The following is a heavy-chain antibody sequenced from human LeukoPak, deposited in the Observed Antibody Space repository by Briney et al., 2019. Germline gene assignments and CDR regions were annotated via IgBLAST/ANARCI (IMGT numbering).Heavy chain of an antibody. V-gene: IGHV3-23*01. CDR3: AKGSYSGFSARADY. CDR1: GFTFSSYA. Sequence: GGSLRLSCAASGFTFSSYAMSWVRQAPGKGLEWVSAISGSDVSTFYADSVKGRFTISRDDSKNTVYLQMNSLRAEDTAVYYCAKGSYSGFSARADYWGQGILVTVSS. CDR2: ISGSDVST. D-gene: IGHD5-12*01. J-gene: IGHJ4*02.